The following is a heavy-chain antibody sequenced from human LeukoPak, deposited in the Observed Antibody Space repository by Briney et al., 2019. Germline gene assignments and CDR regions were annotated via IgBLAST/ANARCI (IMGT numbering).Heavy chain of an antibody. J-gene: IGHJ4*02. CDR2: ITGSSDTI. D-gene: IGHD3-22*01. V-gene: IGHV3-48*02. CDR1: GFTFSDYS. Sequence: PGGSLRLSCAASGFTFSDYSMNWVRQAPGKGLEWVSWITGSSDTIFYADSVKGRFTVSRDNAKNSLYLQMSSLRDEDTAMYCCSSESRYWGQGTLVIASS. CDR3: SSESRY.